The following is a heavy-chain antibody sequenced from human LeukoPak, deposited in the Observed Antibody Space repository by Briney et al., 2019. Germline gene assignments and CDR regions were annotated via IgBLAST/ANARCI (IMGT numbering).Heavy chain of an antibody. CDR1: GFPFSSYA. CDR3: ARSSIVVVSIVDY. D-gene: IGHD2-2*01. J-gene: IGHJ4*02. CDR2: ISSNGGST. Sequence: GGSLRLSCAASGFPFSSYAMHWVRQAPGKGLEYVSAISSNGGSTSYANSVKGRFTISRDNSKNTLYLQMGSLRAEDMAVYYCARSSIVVVSIVDYWGQGTLVTVSS. V-gene: IGHV3-64*01.